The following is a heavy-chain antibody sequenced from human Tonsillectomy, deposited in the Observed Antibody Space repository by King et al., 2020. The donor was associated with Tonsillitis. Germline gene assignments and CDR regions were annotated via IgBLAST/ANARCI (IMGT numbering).Heavy chain of an antibody. CDR3: ARDWDYGSGSASLDY. Sequence: QLQESGPGLVKPSETLSLTCTVSGGSISSYYWSWIRQPSGKGLEWFGRIYTSGSTNYNPSLKSRVTMSVDTSKNQFSLKLSSVTAADTAVYYCARDWDYGSGSASLDYWGQGTLVTVSS. CDR1: GGSISSYY. J-gene: IGHJ4*02. V-gene: IGHV4-4*07. D-gene: IGHD3-10*01. CDR2: IYTSGST.